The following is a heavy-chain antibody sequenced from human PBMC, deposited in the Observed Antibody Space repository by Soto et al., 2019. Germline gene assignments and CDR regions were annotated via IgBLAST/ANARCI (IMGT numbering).Heavy chain of an antibody. CDR1: GYTFSNFA. CDR2: INAGNWNT. CDR3: AHRSREVWGWLDP. J-gene: IGHJ5*02. V-gene: IGHV1-3*01. D-gene: IGHD3-16*01. Sequence: ASVKVSCKASGYTFSNFAMHWVRQAPGQRLEWMGWINAGNWNTKYSQKFQGRLTITKDTSKNQVVLTMTNMDPVDTATYYCAHRSREVWGWLDPWGQGTLVTVSS.